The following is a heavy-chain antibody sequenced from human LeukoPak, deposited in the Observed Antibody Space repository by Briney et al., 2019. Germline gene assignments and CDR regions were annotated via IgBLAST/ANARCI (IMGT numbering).Heavy chain of an antibody. CDR1: GFTFSSYT. D-gene: IGHD3-22*01. J-gene: IGHJ4*02. CDR3: ARDLSLIALTD. Sequence: EGSLRLSCAASGFTFSSYTMNWVRQAPGKGLEWVSTISDSGVTTHYADSVKGRFTISRDNSKNTVYLQMNSLRAEDTAVYYCARDLSLIALTDWGQGTLVTVSS. CDR2: ISDSGVTT. V-gene: IGHV3-23*01.